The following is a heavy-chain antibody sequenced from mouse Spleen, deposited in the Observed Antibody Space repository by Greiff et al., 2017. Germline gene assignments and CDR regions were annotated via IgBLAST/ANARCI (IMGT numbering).Heavy chain of an antibody. Sequence: VQLQQSGAELARPGASVKMSCKASGYTFTSYTMHWVKQRPGQGLEWIGYINPSSGYTKYNQKFKSKATLTVDKPSSTAYMQLSSLTSEDSAVYYCAREGGLAWFAYWGQGTLVTVSA. CDR1: GYTFTSYT. D-gene: IGHD4-1*01. CDR2: INPSSGYT. V-gene: IGHV1-4*01. CDR3: AREGGLAWFAY. J-gene: IGHJ3*01.